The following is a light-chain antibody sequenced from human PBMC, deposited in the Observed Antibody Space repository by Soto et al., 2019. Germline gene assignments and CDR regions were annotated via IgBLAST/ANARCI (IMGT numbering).Light chain of an antibody. CDR3: QQTYSTPRT. Sequence: DIQMTQSPSSLSASVGDTVTITCRASQSLARFLNWYQQKPGRAPKLLIYAVSNLQSGVPSRFSGSGSGTDFTLTISSLQPEDFATYYCQQTYSTPRTFGPGTKVDIK. CDR1: QSLARF. J-gene: IGKJ3*01. V-gene: IGKV1-39*01. CDR2: AVS.